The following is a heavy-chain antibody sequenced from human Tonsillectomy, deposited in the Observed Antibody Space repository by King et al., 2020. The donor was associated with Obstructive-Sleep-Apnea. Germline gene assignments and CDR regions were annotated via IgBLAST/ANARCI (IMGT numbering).Heavy chain of an antibody. J-gene: IGHJ6*02. CDR3: ARGMIIAAAGDYYYYGMDV. D-gene: IGHD6-13*01. CDR2: ISYSGST. Sequence: QLQESGPGLVKPSQTLSLTCTVSGGSISSAYYYWTWIRQPPGKGLEWIGYISYSGSTYFNPSLKSRVTISVDTSKNQFSLKLNSVTAADTAVYYCARGMIIAAAGDYYYYGMDVWGQGTTVTVSS. CDR1: GGSISSAYYY. V-gene: IGHV4-30-4*01.